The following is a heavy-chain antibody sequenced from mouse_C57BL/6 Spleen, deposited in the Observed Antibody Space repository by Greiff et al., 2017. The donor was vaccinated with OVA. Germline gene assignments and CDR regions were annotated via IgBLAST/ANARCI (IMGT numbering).Heavy chain of an antibody. D-gene: IGHD2-5*01. V-gene: IGHV1-64*01. J-gene: IGHJ1*03. CDR2: IHPNSGST. CDR1: GYTFTSYW. Sequence: QVQLQQPGAELVKPGASVKLSCKASGYTFTSYWMHWVKQRPGQGLEWIGMIHPNSGSTNYNEKFKSKATLTVDKSSSTAYMQLSSLTSEDSAVYYCARSDYSNYGYVDVWGTGTTVTVSS. CDR3: ARSDYSNYGYVDV.